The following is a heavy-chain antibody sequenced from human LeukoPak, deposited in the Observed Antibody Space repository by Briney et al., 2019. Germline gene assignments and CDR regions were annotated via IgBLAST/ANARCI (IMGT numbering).Heavy chain of an antibody. Sequence: PGGSLRLSCAASGFTVSSNYMSWVRQAPGKGLEWVSVIYSGGSTYYADSVKGRFTISRDNSKNTLYLQMNSLRAEDTAAYYCARARGQGLDYYYGMDVWGQGTTVTVSS. CDR1: GFTVSSNY. CDR2: IYSGGST. V-gene: IGHV3-53*01. J-gene: IGHJ6*02. D-gene: IGHD3/OR15-3a*01. CDR3: ARARGQGLDYYYGMDV.